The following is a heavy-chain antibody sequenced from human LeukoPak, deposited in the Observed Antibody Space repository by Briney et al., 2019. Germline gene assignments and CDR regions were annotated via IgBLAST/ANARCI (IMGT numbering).Heavy chain of an antibody. Sequence: ASVTVSFKASGYTFTGYYIHWVRQAPGQGLEWMGWINPNSGGTSYAQKFQGWVTMTRDTSITTAYMELSRLRSDDTAVYYCARHNTVNYYGSGSYPFDYWGQGTLVTVSS. J-gene: IGHJ4*02. CDR2: INPNSGGT. CDR3: ARHNTVNYYGSGSYPFDY. D-gene: IGHD3-10*01. CDR1: GYTFTGYY. V-gene: IGHV1-2*04.